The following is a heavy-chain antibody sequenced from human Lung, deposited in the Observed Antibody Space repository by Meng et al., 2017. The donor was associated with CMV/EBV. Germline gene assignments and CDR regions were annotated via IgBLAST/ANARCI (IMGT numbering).Heavy chain of an antibody. J-gene: IGHJ4*02. CDR2: MDYRGST. Sequence: VQLAESGPGLVKPSQTLSLTFTVSGDSISSGEYFWSWIRQPPGKGLEWIGYMDYRGSTFYNPSLKSRVTISVDTSKNQFSLKLSSVTAADTAVYFCARGELLWDYWGQGTLVTVSS. CDR1: GDSISSGEYF. D-gene: IGHD2-2*01. CDR3: ARGELLWDY. V-gene: IGHV4-30-4*01.